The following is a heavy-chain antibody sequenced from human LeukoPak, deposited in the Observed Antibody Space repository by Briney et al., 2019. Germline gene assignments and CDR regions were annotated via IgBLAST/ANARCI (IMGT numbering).Heavy chain of an antibody. Sequence: GGSLRLSCAASGFTFSSYSMNWVRQAPGKGLEWVSSISSSSSYIYYADSVKGRFTISRDNAKNSLYLQMNSLRAEDTAVYYCARDIGVGHYFDYWGQGTLVTVSS. CDR2: ISSSSSYI. CDR3: ARDIGVGHYFDY. D-gene: IGHD6-19*01. V-gene: IGHV3-21*01. J-gene: IGHJ4*02. CDR1: GFTFSSYS.